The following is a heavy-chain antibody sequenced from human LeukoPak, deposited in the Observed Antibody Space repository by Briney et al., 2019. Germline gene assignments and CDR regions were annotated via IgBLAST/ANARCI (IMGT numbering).Heavy chain of an antibody. Sequence: PGGSLRLSCAASGFTFSNYAMGWVRQAPGEGLEWVSAIVGSGSRTYYADSVKGRFTISRDNSKNTLYLQLNRLRAEDTAVYYCAKWGDYDILTGYYVSDYWGQGTLVTVSS. CDR3: AKWGDYDILTGYYVSDY. J-gene: IGHJ4*02. V-gene: IGHV3-23*01. CDR2: IVGSGSRT. CDR1: GFTFSNYA. D-gene: IGHD3-9*01.